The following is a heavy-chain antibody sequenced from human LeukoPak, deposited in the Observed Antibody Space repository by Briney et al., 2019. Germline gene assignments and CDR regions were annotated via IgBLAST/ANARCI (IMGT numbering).Heavy chain of an antibody. J-gene: IGHJ6*04. D-gene: IGHD3-10*02. CDR1: GFTFSNYA. Sequence: GGSLRLSCAASGFTFSNYAMSWVRQAPGKGLEWVSGISRSGDGTYYADSVKGRYTISRDNSKNTLYLQMNSLRAEDTAVYYCAELGITMIGGVWGKGTTVTISS. V-gene: IGHV3-23*01. CDR2: ISRSGDGT. CDR3: AELGITMIGGV.